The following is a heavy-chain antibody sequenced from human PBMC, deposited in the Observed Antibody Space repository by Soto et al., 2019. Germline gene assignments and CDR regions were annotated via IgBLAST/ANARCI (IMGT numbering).Heavy chain of an antibody. V-gene: IGHV3-21*01. CDR2: MSSSSSYI. CDR3: ARCGDYYYHAMDV. CDR1: GCTFSSYS. D-gene: IGHD1-26*01. J-gene: IGHJ6*02. Sequence: PGGSLRLSCAASGCTFSSYSMNWVRQAPGKGLEWVSSMSSSSSYIYTADSLKGRFTISRDNAKNSLYLQMNSLRAEDTAVYYCARCGDYYYHAMDVWGQGTPVTVSS.